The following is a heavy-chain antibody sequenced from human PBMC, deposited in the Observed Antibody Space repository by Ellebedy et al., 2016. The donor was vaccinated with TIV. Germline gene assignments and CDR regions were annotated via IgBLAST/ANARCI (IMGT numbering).Heavy chain of an antibody. CDR2: ISPNNSDT. CDR3: ARDPPRTGDSYFDL. Sequence: ASVKVSCKASGYTFSGYYVHWVRQAPGQGLEWMGWISPNNSDTNYAQKFQGRVTMTRDTSISTAYMDLSRLRSDDTAVYYCARDPPRTGDSYFDLWGRGTLVTVSS. J-gene: IGHJ2*01. V-gene: IGHV1-2*02. D-gene: IGHD1-1*01. CDR1: GYTFSGYY.